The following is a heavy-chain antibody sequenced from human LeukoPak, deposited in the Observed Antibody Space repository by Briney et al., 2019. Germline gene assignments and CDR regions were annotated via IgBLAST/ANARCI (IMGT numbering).Heavy chain of an antibody. CDR3: AAASGDCSGGSCAGY. CDR1: GGTFTSYA. V-gene: IGHV1-69*05. D-gene: IGHD2-15*01. Sequence: SVKVSCKASGGTFTSYAISGVRQAPGQGLEWMGRIIPIFGTANYAQKFQGRVTITTDESTSTAYMELSSLRSEDTAVYYCAAASGDCSGGSCAGYWGQGTLVTVSS. CDR2: IIPIFGTA. J-gene: IGHJ4*02.